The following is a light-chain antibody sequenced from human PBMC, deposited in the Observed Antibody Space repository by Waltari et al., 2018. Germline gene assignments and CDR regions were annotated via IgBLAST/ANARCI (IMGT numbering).Light chain of an antibody. J-gene: IGLJ1*01. CDR3: TSYRSSSTLPYV. CDR1: SSDIVGYNP. Sequence: QSALTQPASVSGSPGQSITISCTGTSSDIVGYNPVSWYQQHPGKAPKLMIYDVSNRPSGVSNRFSGFKSGNTASLTISGLQAEDEADYYCTSYRSSSTLPYVFGTGTKVTVL. V-gene: IGLV2-14*03. CDR2: DVS.